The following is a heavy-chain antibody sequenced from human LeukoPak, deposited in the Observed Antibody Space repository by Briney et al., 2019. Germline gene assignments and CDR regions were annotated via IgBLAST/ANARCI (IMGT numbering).Heavy chain of an antibody. CDR2: ISSSGSTI. Sequence: GGSLRLSCAASGFTFSDYYMSWIRQAPGKGLEWVSYISSSGSTIYYADSVKGRFTISRDNAKNSLYLQMNSLGAEDTAVYYCARDFRKWLGEYYFDYWGQGTLVTVSS. V-gene: IGHV3-11*01. CDR1: GFTFSDYY. D-gene: IGHD3-16*01. CDR3: ARDFRKWLGEYYFDY. J-gene: IGHJ4*02.